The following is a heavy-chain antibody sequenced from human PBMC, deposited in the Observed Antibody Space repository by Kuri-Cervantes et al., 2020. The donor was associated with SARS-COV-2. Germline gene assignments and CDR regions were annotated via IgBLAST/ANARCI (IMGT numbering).Heavy chain of an antibody. CDR3: ARDHYYDSSGLDY. Sequence: SCAISGDSVSSNSAAWNWIRQSPSRGLEWLGRTYYRSKWYNDYAVSVKSRITINPDTSKNQFSLQLNSVTPADTAVYYCARDHYYDSSGLDYWGQGTLVTVSS. J-gene: IGHJ4*02. CDR1: GDSVSSNSAA. V-gene: IGHV6-1*01. CDR2: TYYRSKWYN. D-gene: IGHD3-22*01.